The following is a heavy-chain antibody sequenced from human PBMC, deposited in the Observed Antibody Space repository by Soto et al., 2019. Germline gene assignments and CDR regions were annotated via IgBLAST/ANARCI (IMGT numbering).Heavy chain of an antibody. J-gene: IGHJ4*02. CDR1: GCTFSSYA. CDR3: AKDLYGDVVVPAASHGPYCSGGSCLQIFDY. Sequence: PGGSLRLSCAASGCTFSSYAMSWVRQAPGKGLEWVSAINGSGGSQYYADTVKGRFTISSDNSKNTLYLQMNSLRAEDTAVYYCAKDLYGDVVVPAASHGPYCSGGSCLQIFDYWGQGTLVTVSS. V-gene: IGHV3-23*01. CDR2: INGSGGSQ. D-gene: IGHD2-15*01.